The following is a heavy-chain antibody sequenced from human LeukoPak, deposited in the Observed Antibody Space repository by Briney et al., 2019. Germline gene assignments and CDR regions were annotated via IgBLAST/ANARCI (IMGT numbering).Heavy chain of an antibody. D-gene: IGHD6-6*01. J-gene: IGHJ5*02. CDR2: IYYSGST. CDR1: GGSITDSPSY. V-gene: IGHV4-39*01. CDR3: ARSIATYGPTHNWFDP. Sequence: SETLSLTCSVSGGSITDSPSYWGWIRRPQGKGLECIVSIYYSGSTFYNPSLKSLVTISVDTSKSQFSQKLSSVTAADTAVYYCARSIATYGPTHNWFDPWGQGTLVTVPS.